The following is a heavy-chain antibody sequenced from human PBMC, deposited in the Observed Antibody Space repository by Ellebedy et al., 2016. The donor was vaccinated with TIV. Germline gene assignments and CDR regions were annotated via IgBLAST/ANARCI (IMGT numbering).Heavy chain of an antibody. V-gene: IGHV4-34*01. CDR2: INHSGST. CDR1: GGSFSDYY. D-gene: IGHD1-26*01. CDR3: ATRRYSGSGAY. Sequence: SETLSLXCAVYGGSFSDYYWSWIRQPPGKGLEWIGEINHSGSTNYNTSLESRVTISEDTSKNQFSLKLSSMTAADTAVYYCATRRYSGSGAYWGQGTLVTVSS. J-gene: IGHJ4*02.